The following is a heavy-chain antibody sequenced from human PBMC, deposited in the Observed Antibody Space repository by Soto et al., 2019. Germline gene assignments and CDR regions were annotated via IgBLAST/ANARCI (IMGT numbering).Heavy chain of an antibody. Sequence: QVQLVQSGAEVEKPGASVKVSCKASGHTFTGYYMHWVRQDPGQGLEWVGWINPNSGGTNYAQQFEGRVNMATDTSISTAYMEPSRLRSDATAVSYCARGAGDDYDYGMDVWGQGTTVTVSS. J-gene: IGHJ6*02. V-gene: IGHV1-2*02. CDR3: ARGAGDDYDYGMDV. D-gene: IGHD1-26*01. CDR2: INPNSGGT. CDR1: GHTFTGYY.